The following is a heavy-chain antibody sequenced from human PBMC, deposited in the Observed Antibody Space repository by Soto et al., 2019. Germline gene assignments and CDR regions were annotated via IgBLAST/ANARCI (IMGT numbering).Heavy chain of an antibody. V-gene: IGHV6-1*01. CDR3: AKGDNLGPKTGYAFDP. CDR1: GDSVSSNTAS. CDR2: TYFRSKWYN. D-gene: IGHD5-12*01. Sequence: SQTLSLTCAIPGDSVSSNTASWNWIRQSPSRGLEWLVRTYFRSKWYNDYAVSVKSRIIINPDTSNNQFSLQLNSVTPEDTAVYFCAKGDNLGPKTGYAFDPWGQGIMVTVSS. J-gene: IGHJ5*02.